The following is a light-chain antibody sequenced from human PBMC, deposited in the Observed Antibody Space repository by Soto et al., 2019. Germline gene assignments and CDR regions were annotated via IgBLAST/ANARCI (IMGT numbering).Light chain of an antibody. Sequence: DILMTQTPLSLSFTPGQPSSISCKSSQSLLHSDGKTYLYWYLQKPGQSPQLLIYFGSNRAPGVPDRFSGSGSGTDFTLKINRVEAEDVGTYYCMQALQSLTFGQGTRLEIK. CDR2: FGS. J-gene: IGKJ5*01. CDR1: QSLLHSDGKTY. CDR3: MQALQSLT. V-gene: IGKV2-28*01.